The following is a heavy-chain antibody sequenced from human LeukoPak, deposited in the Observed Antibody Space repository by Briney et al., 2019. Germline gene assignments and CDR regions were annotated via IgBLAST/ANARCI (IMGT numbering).Heavy chain of an antibody. CDR1: GYTFTIYG. CDR2: ISAYNGNR. CDR3: ARDLYYYCPRPRGLASSDY. V-gene: IGHV1-18*01. D-gene: IGHD3-10*01. J-gene: IGHJ4*02. Sequence: ASVTVSFKSSGYTFTIYGISWVRQAPGQGLEWVGWISAYNGNRNYAQKLQGRVTMTPDTSTSTAYIELRSLRSDETAVYYCARDLYYYCPRPRGLASSDYWGQGTLVTVSS.